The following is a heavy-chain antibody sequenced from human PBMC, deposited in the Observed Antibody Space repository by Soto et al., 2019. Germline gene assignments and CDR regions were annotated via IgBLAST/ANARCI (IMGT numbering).Heavy chain of an antibody. CDR3: ATRSGGGGAFDF. CDR1: GLTFSRYE. Sequence: EVKLMESGGGLEQPGGSLRLSCAASGLTFSRYEMNWVRQAPGKGLECIAYIHSSATTMFYADSVKGRFTVSRDNAKTPRYLQLNGGRQEDRAVSYGATRSGGGGAFDFWGQGTMVTVSS. V-gene: IGHV3-48*03. D-gene: IGHD3-10*01. CDR2: IHSSATTM. J-gene: IGHJ3*01.